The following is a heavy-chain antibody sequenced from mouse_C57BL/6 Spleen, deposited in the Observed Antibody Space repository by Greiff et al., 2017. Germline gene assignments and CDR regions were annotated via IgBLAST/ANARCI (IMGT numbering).Heavy chain of an antibody. CDR2: INPNNGGT. J-gene: IGHJ3*01. D-gene: IGHD1-1*01. V-gene: IGHV1-26*01. CDR3: ARSRYFGSPAWFAY. Sequence: VQLQQSGPELVKPGASVKISCKASGYTFTDYYMNWVKQSHGKSLEWIGDINPNNGGTSYNQKFKGKATLTVDKSSSTAYMELRSLTSEDSAVYYCARSRYFGSPAWFAYWGQGTLVTVSA. CDR1: GYTFTDYY.